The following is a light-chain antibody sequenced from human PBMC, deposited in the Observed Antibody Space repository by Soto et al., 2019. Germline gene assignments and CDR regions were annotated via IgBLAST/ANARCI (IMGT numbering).Light chain of an antibody. J-gene: IGLJ1*01. Sequence: QSALTQPRSVSGSPGQSVTISCTGTSSDVGGYNYVSWYQQHPGKAPKLMLYDVSRRPSGVPDRFSGSKSGNTASLTISGLQAEDEAEYYCSSYTNINTRACVFGTGTKVTVL. CDR3: SSYTNINTRACV. CDR1: SSDVGGYNY. V-gene: IGLV2-11*01. CDR2: DVS.